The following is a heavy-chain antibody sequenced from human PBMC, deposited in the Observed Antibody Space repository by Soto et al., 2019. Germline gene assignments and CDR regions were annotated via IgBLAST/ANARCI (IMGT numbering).Heavy chain of an antibody. CDR2: IHPSGGST. J-gene: IGHJ6*02. V-gene: IGHV1-46*01. CDR1: GYTFTSYY. D-gene: IGHD3-16*02. CDR3: ARTSFIDSGSYYYYGVDV. Sequence: ASVKVSCKASGYTFTSYYMPWVRQAPGQGLEGTGIIHPSGGSTSYAQKFQGIVNMTRDTSTSTVYMELSSLRSEDTAVYYCARTSFIDSGSYYYYGVDVWGQGTTVTVSS.